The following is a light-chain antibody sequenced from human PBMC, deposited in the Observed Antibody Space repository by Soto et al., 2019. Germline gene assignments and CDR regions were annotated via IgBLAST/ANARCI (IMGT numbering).Light chain of an antibody. J-gene: IGKJ1*01. Sequence: EIVLTQSPATLSLSPGERATLSCRASQSVSSYLAWYQQKPGQAPRLLIYDASNRATGIPARFSGSESGTGFPLTISSLEPEDFAFYSCQQRSNWPPGSTFGQGTKVEIK. CDR3: QQRSNWPPGST. V-gene: IGKV3-11*01. CDR1: QSVSSY. CDR2: DAS.